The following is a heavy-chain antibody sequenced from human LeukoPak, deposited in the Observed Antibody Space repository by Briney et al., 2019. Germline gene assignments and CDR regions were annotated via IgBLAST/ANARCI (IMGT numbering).Heavy chain of an antibody. V-gene: IGHV3-30*02. D-gene: IGHD4-17*01. Sequence: GGSLRLSCAASRFTFSFYGMHWVRQAPGKGLEWVAFIRNDGGDTCYADSVKGRFTISRDNSKNTLYLQMNSLRAEDMAVYYCAGEGNMDYGTTAFDYWGQGTLVTVSS. J-gene: IGHJ4*02. CDR3: AGEGNMDYGTTAFDY. CDR1: RFTFSFYG. CDR2: IRNDGGDT.